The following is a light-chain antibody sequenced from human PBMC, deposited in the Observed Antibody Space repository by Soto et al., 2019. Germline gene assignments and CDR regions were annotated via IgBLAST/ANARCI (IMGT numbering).Light chain of an antibody. V-gene: IGKV1-39*01. J-gene: IGKJ1*01. CDR3: QQSYSSPPT. CDR1: QSISSY. CDR2: AAS. Sequence: DIRMTPSPSSLSASVGDRVTITGRASQSISSYLDWYQQKPANATNLLIYAASSLQSGVPSRFSGSGSGTDFTLTISRLQPEDFATYCWQQSYSSPPTFNQGPKLDIK.